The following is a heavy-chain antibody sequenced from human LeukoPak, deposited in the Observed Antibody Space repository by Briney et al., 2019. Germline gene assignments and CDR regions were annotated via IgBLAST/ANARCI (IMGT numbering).Heavy chain of an antibody. Sequence: GRSLRLSCAASGFTFDDYAMHWVRQAPGKGLEWVSGISWNSGSIGYADSVKGRFTIPRDNAKNSLYLQMNSLRAEDTALYYCAKGGPIVGATSYYFDYWGQGTLVTVSS. D-gene: IGHD1-26*01. CDR1: GFTFDDYA. CDR3: AKGGPIVGATSYYFDY. CDR2: ISWNSGSI. J-gene: IGHJ4*02. V-gene: IGHV3-9*01.